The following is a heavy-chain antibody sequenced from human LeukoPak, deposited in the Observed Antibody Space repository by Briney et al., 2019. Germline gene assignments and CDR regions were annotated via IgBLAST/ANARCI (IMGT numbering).Heavy chain of an antibody. D-gene: IGHD2-15*01. CDR3: ARDQSRDIRVDFDY. V-gene: IGHV1-3*01. Sequence: EASVKVSCKTSGYTFGKYAIHWVRQAPGQRFEWIGWIDGGNGDTRFSQKFQDRVSFTRDTFATTVYMEVTSLRSEDTAVYYCARDQSRDIRVDFDYWGQGTLVTVSS. J-gene: IGHJ4*02. CDR1: GYTFGKYA. CDR2: IDGGNGDT.